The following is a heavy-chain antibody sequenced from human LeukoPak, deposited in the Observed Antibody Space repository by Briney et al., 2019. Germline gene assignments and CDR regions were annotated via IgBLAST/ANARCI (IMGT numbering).Heavy chain of an antibody. D-gene: IGHD3-16*01. Sequence: GGSLRLSCAASGFTFSSYAMSWVRQAPGKGLEWVSVISGSGVTTSYADSVKGRFSISRDNSKSTLYLQMNSLRADDTAVYYCAKDLRYYGSYWGQGTLVTVSS. CDR1: GFTFSSYA. J-gene: IGHJ4*02. V-gene: IGHV3-23*01. CDR3: AKDLRYYGSY. CDR2: ISGSGVTT.